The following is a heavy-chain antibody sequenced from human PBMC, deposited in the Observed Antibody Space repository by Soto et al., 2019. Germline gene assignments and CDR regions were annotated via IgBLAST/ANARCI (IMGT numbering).Heavy chain of an antibody. CDR2: ISYDGSSK. V-gene: IGHV3-30*19. J-gene: IGHJ5*02. Sequence: QVQLVESGGGVVQPGRSLRLSCAASGFTFSDYGMHWVRQAPGKGLEWVALISYDGSSKQYADSVRGRFTISRDNSENTVYLQMNSLSAEDTAIYYCARGYTSGYPSNWFDPWGQGTLVTVSS. CDR1: GFTFSDYG. D-gene: IGHD3-3*01. CDR3: ARGYTSGYPSNWFDP.